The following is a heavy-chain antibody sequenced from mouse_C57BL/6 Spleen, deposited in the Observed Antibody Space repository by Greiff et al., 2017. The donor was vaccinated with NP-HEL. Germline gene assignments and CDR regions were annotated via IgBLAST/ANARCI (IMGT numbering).Heavy chain of an antibody. CDR3: ALYGSSIYYAMDY. J-gene: IGHJ4*01. Sequence: EVKLQESGGGLVKPGGSLKLSCAASGFTFSDYGMHWVRQAPEKGLEWVAYISSGSSTIYYADTVKGRFTISRDNAKNTLFLQMTSLRSEDTAMYYCALYGSSIYYAMDYWGQGTSVTVSS. CDR2: ISSGSSTI. D-gene: IGHD1-1*01. V-gene: IGHV5-17*01. CDR1: GFTFSDYG.